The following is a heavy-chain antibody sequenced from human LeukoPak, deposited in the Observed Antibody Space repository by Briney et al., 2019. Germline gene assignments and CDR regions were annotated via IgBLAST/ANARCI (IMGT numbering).Heavy chain of an antibody. V-gene: IGHV3-7*01. Sequence: GSLRLSCAASGFTFSSYWMSWVRQAPGKGLEWVANIKQDGSEKYYVDSVKGRFTISRDNAKNSLYLQMNSLRAEDTAVYYCAARLRFDYYYYYMDVWGKGTTVTVSS. J-gene: IGHJ6*03. D-gene: IGHD3-10*01. CDR1: GFTFSSYW. CDR3: AARLRFDYYYYYMDV. CDR2: IKQDGSEK.